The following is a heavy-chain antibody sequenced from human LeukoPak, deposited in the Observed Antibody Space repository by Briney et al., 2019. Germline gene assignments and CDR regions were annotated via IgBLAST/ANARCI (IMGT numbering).Heavy chain of an antibody. CDR2: IYTSGSI. V-gene: IGHV4-61*02. Sequence: PSQTLSLTCTVSCGSISSGNYFWSWIRQPAGKGLEWIGRIYTSGSINYNPSLKRRITISVDTSKNQFSLKLSSVTAADTAVHYCARAVGAYYYYGMDVWGQGTTVTVSS. J-gene: IGHJ6*02. CDR1: CGSISSGNYF. CDR3: ARAVGAYYYYGMDV.